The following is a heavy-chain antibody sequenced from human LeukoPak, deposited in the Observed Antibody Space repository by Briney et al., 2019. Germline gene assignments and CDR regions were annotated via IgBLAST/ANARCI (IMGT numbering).Heavy chain of an antibody. Sequence: SETLSLTCAVYGGSFSGYYWSWIRQPPGKGLEWIGEINQSGSTNYNPSLKSRVTISVDTSKNQFSLKLSSVTAADTAVYYCARGETGYSYVFDYWGQGTLVTVSS. D-gene: IGHD5-18*01. CDR2: INQSGST. J-gene: IGHJ4*02. V-gene: IGHV4-34*01. CDR1: GGSFSGYY. CDR3: ARGETGYSYVFDY.